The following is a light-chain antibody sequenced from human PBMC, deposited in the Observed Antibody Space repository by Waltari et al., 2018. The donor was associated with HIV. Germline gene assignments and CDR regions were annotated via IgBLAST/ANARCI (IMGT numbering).Light chain of an antibody. CDR3: VSYTASNTFV. CDR2: DVT. J-gene: IGLJ2*01. Sequence: SALTQPASVTGSLGQAITIPCTGTNSDIGGYGCVSWFQQHPGNAPKVIIFDVTERPSGVAKRFSGSKSGNTASLTISGLQSEDEADYICVSYTASNTFVFGGGTKVTVL. V-gene: IGLV2-14*01. CDR1: NSDIGGYGC.